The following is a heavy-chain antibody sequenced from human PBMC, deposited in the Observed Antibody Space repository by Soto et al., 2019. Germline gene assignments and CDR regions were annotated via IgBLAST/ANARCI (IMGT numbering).Heavy chain of an antibody. Sequence: SETLSLTCAVSGGSISSGGYSWSWIRQPPGKGLEWIGYIYHSGSTYYNPSLKSRVTISVDRSKNQFSLKLSSVTAADTAVYYCARGGAYCGGDCSNWFDPWGQGTLVTVS. CDR3: ARGGAYCGGDCSNWFDP. CDR2: IYHSGST. D-gene: IGHD2-21*02. V-gene: IGHV4-30-2*01. CDR1: GGSISSGGYS. J-gene: IGHJ5*02.